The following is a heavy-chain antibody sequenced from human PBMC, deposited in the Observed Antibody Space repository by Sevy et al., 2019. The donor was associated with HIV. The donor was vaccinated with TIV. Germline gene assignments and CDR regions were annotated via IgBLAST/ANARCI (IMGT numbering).Heavy chain of an antibody. Sequence: GGSLRLSCAASGFTFSSYSMHWVRQAPGKGLEWVSSISSSSTYIYYADSVKGRFTISRDNAKNSLYLQMNSLRAEDTAVYYCARGPDYYDRSGYYYQWSQGTLVTVSS. CDR1: GFTFSSYS. CDR3: ARGPDYYDRSGYYYQ. D-gene: IGHD3-22*01. V-gene: IGHV3-21*01. CDR2: ISSSSTYI. J-gene: IGHJ4*02.